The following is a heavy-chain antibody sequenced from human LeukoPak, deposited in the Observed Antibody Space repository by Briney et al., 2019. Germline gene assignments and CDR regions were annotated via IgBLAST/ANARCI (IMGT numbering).Heavy chain of an antibody. Sequence: LRGGSLRLSCAASGFTFSTYWMSSVRQPPGRGLGWVPTIKEEGSEIDEVASVKRRSTISRAKAKNTLYLQMNSRRAEDTAVYYCASNDLYCSITSCYAKYFDSWGQGTLVTVSS. CDR2: IKEEGSEI. D-gene: IGHD2-2*01. V-gene: IGHV3-7*01. CDR3: ASNDLYCSITSCYAKYFDS. J-gene: IGHJ4*02. CDR1: GFTFSTYW.